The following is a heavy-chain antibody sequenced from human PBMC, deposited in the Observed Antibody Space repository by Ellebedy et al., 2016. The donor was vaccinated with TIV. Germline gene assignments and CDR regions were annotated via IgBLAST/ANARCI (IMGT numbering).Heavy chain of an antibody. CDR1: GGSISSYS. J-gene: IGHJ4*02. CDR2: VYTSGST. Sequence: SETLSLXCTVSGGSISSYSWNWIRQPAGKGLEWIGRVYTSGSTNYNPSVKSRVTMSIDTSKNQFSLKLTSVTAADTAVYYCSRASSGTYYYFDYWGQGTLVTVSS. D-gene: IGHD1-26*01. CDR3: SRASSGTYYYFDY. V-gene: IGHV4-4*07.